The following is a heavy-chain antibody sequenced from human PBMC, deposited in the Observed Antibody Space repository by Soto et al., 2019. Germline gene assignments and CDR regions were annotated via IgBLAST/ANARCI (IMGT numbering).Heavy chain of an antibody. CDR2: INPSGGST. CDR1: GYTFTSYF. J-gene: IGHJ6*02. D-gene: IGHD2-2*01. V-gene: IGHV1-46*01. Sequence: ASVKVSCKASGYTFTSYFMHWVRRAPGQGLEWMGVINPSGGSTSYAEKFQGRVTMTRDTSTKTVYMELSSLRSEDTAVYSCARGALPSATAYGMDVWGQGTTVTVSS. CDR3: ARGALPSATAYGMDV.